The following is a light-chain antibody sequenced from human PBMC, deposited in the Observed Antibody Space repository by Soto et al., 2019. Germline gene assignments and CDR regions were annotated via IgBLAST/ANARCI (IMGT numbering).Light chain of an antibody. J-gene: IGKJ2*01. CDR1: QSVSSY. Sequence: EIVLTQSPATLSLSPAERATLSCRASQSVSSYLAWYQQKPGQAPRLLIYDASNRATGIPARFSGSGSGTDFTLTISSLEPEDFAVYYCQQRSIWPPMYTFGQGTKLEIK. V-gene: IGKV3-11*01. CDR2: DAS. CDR3: QQRSIWPPMYT.